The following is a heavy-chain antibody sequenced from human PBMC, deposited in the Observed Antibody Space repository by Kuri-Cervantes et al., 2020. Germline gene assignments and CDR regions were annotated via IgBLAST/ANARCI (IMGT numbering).Heavy chain of an antibody. V-gene: IGHV3-30*03. CDR3: ARWIGGFDP. D-gene: IGHD2-2*03. CDR2: ISYDGSNK. J-gene: IGHJ5*02. CDR1: GFTFSSYD. Sequence: GESLKISCAASGFTFSSYDMHWVRQAPGKGLEWVAVISYDGSNKYYADSVKGRFTISRDNAKNSLLLQMNSLRVDDTALYYCARWIGGFDPWGQGTLVTVSS.